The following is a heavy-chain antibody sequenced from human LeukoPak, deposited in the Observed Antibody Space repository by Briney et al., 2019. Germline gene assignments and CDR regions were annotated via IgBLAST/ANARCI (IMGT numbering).Heavy chain of an antibody. V-gene: IGHV4-39*07. CDR2: MYYTGST. CDR1: GGAISSGSYY. CDR3: ARAHDYGDYGRAREFDY. J-gene: IGHJ4*02. Sequence: PSETLSLTCIVSGGAISSGSYYWGWIRQPPGKGLEWIGSMYYTGSTYNSPSLKSRVTISVDTSKNQFSLKLSSVTAADTAVYYCARAHDYGDYGRAREFDYWGQGTLVTVSS. D-gene: IGHD4-17*01.